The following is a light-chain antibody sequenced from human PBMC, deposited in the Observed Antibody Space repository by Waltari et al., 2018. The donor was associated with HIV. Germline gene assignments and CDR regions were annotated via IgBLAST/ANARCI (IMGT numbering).Light chain of an antibody. Sequence: QSALTQPASVSGSPGQSITISCTRTSSDVATYKLVSWFQQHPGKAPKLMIYEVSKRPSGVSDRFSGSKSGDTASLTISGLQAEDEADYYCCSYVSNVIFGGGTKLTVL. J-gene: IGLJ2*01. CDR3: CSYVSNVI. CDR2: EVS. CDR1: SSDVATYKL. V-gene: IGLV2-23*02.